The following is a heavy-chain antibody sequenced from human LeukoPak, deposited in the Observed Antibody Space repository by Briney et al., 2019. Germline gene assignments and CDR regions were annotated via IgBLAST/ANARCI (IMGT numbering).Heavy chain of an antibody. Sequence: SETLSLTCTVSGYSISSGYYWGWIRQPPGKGLEWIGSIHHSGSTNYNPSLKSRVTISLDTSKNQFSLKLSSVTAADTAVYYCARDRIAVAGTFDYWGQGTLVTVSS. D-gene: IGHD6-19*01. CDR3: ARDRIAVAGTFDY. CDR1: GYSISSGYY. J-gene: IGHJ4*02. CDR2: IHHSGST. V-gene: IGHV4-38-2*02.